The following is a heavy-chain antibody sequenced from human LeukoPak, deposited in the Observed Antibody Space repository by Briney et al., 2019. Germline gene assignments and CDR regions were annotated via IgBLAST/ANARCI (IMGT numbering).Heavy chain of an antibody. J-gene: IGHJ6*02. Sequence: ASVKVSCKASGYTFTGYYMHWVRQAPGQGLEWMGIINPSGGSTSYAQKFQGRVTMTRDTSTSTVYMELSSLRSEDTAVYYCARDYDFWSGYSALYGMDVWGQGTTVTVSS. CDR2: INPSGGST. D-gene: IGHD3-3*01. CDR1: GYTFTGYY. V-gene: IGHV1-46*01. CDR3: ARDYDFWSGYSALYGMDV.